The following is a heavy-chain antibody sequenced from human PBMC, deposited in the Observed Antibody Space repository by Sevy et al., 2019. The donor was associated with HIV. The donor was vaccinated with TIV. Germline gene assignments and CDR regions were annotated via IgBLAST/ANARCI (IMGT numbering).Heavy chain of an antibody. J-gene: IGHJ4*02. CDR1: GFTFSNYE. CDR3: ARDRQGITVAGTAIDY. CDR2: ITLSGSST. Sequence: GGSLRLSCTASGFTFSNYETNWVRQAPGKGLEWVSYITLSGSSTYYADSVKGRFTISRDNAKNSLYLQMNSLRAEDTAVYYCARDRQGITVAGTAIDYWGQGTLVTVSS. D-gene: IGHD6-19*01. V-gene: IGHV3-48*03.